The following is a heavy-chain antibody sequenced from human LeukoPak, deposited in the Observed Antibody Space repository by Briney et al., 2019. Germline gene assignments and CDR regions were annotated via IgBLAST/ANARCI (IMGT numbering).Heavy chain of an antibody. CDR3: AIVATPGVFADAFDI. Sequence: GGSLRLSCTASESTFDHAMHWVRQTPGKGLEWVSGIGWNSARTGYADSVRGRFTISRDNAKNSLYLQMNSLRAEDTALYYCAIVATPGVFADAFDIWGQGTMVTVSS. CDR1: ESTFDHA. CDR2: IGWNSART. J-gene: IGHJ3*02. D-gene: IGHD5-12*01. V-gene: IGHV3-9*01.